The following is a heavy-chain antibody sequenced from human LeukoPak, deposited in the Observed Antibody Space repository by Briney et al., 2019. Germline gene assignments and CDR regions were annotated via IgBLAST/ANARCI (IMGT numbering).Heavy chain of an antibody. J-gene: IGHJ4*02. CDR3: ARDVAVSEQGY. D-gene: IGHD6-19*01. V-gene: IGHV3-66*03. CDR1: GFTVHNNY. CDR2: IYSNNST. Sequence: GGSLRLSCAASGFTVHNNYIFWVRQAPGKGLEWVSIIYSNNSTYYADSVKGRFTISRDSSKNTVYLQMNSLRAEDTAVYYCARDVAVSEQGYWGQGTLVTVSS.